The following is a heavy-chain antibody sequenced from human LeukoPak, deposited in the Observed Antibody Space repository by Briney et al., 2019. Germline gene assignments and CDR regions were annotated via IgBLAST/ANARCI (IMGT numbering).Heavy chain of an antibody. CDR1: GFTFSSYA. J-gene: IGHJ6*02. D-gene: IGHD6-19*01. V-gene: IGHV3-23*01. CDR2: IGGSGGNR. CDR3: AKDSYTSGAQTLYHYYGLDV. Sequence: GGSLRLSCAASGFTFSSYAMSWVRQAPGKGLEWVSAIGGSGGNRYYADSVKGRFTISRDNSKNTLYLQMNSLRAEDTAVYYCAKDSYTSGAQTLYHYYGLDVWGQGTTVTVSS.